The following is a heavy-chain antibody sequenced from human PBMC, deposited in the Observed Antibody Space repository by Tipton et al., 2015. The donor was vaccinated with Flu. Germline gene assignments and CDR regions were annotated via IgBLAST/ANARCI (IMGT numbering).Heavy chain of an antibody. J-gene: IGHJ5*02. CDR2: IYTSGST. D-gene: IGHD1-26*01. Sequence: TLSLTCTVSGGSISSYYWSWIRQPAGKGLEWIGRIYTSGSTNYNPSLKSRVTMSVDTSKNQFSLKLSSVTVADTAVYYCARVLVGATTEDWFAPWGQGTLVTVSS. CDR1: GGSISSYY. V-gene: IGHV4-4*07. CDR3: ARVLVGATTEDWFAP.